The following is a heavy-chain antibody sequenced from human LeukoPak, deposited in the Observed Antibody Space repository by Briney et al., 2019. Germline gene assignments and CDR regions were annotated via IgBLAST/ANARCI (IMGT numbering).Heavy chain of an antibody. Sequence: PGGSLRLSCAASGFTFDDYAMHWVRQAPGKGLEWVSGISWNSGSIGYADSVKGRFTISRDNAKNSLYLQMNSLRAEDTALYYCAKDRKGYCSSTSCYPFDYWGQGTLVTVSS. V-gene: IGHV3-9*01. CDR1: GFTFDDYA. CDR2: ISWNSGSI. CDR3: AKDRKGYCSSTSCYPFDY. D-gene: IGHD2-2*01. J-gene: IGHJ4*02.